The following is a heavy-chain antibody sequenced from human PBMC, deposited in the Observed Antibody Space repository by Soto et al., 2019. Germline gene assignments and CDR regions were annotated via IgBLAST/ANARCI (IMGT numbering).Heavy chain of an antibody. CDR2: IIIGSGIT. CDR3: AAELYVGGDCCHFDY. V-gene: IGHV1-58*01. D-gene: IGHD2-21*02. CDR1: GFTFTNSA. J-gene: IGHJ4*02. Sequence: QVQVVQSGPEVRNPGTSMKVSCTTSGFTFTNSAVQWVRQARGQRLESIGWIIIGSGITNYLHDLRGRITITRDTSTGTVYMELSSLRSDDTAVYYCAAELYVGGDCCHFDYWGQGTLLTVSS.